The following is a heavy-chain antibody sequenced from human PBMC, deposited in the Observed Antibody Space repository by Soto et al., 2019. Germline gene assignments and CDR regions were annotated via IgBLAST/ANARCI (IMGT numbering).Heavy chain of an antibody. CDR1: GGSISSSSYY. CDR3: ARRARRNAETGTTGSVY. Sequence: SETLSLTCTVSGGSISSSSYYWGWIRQPPGKGLEWIGSIYYSGSTYYNPSLKSRVTISVDTSKNQFSLKLSSETAADTAVYYCARRARRNAETGTTGSVYWGQGTLVTVSS. V-gene: IGHV4-39*01. J-gene: IGHJ4*02. D-gene: IGHD1-7*01. CDR2: IYYSGST.